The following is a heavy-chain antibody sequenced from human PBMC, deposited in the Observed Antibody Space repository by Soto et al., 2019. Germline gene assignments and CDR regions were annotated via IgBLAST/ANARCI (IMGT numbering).Heavy chain of an antibody. Sequence: PGGSLRLSCAASGFTFSSYGMHWVRQAPGKGLEWVAVISYDGSNKYYADSVKGRFTISRDNSKNTLYLQMNSLRAEDTAVYYCAKDISGWGSSWYYYYYGMDVWGQGTTVTVSS. CDR3: AKDISGWGSSWYYYYYGMDV. J-gene: IGHJ6*02. V-gene: IGHV3-30*18. D-gene: IGHD6-13*01. CDR2: ISYDGSNK. CDR1: GFTFSSYG.